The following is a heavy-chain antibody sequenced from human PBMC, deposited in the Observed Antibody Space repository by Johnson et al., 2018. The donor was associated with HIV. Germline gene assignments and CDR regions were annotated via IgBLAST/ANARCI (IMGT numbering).Heavy chain of an antibody. Sequence: VQLVESGGGLVQPGGSLRLSCAASGFTFSGYWMNWVRQAPGKGLEWVANIKQDGSEKYYVDSVKGRFTISRDNAKNSLFLQMNSLRAGDTAVYYCARDRWGSSMRSDAFDIWGQGTVVTVSS. CDR2: IKQDGSEK. CDR3: ARDRWGSSMRSDAFDI. D-gene: IGHD3-16*01. V-gene: IGHV3-7*05. CDR1: GFTFSGYW. J-gene: IGHJ3*02.